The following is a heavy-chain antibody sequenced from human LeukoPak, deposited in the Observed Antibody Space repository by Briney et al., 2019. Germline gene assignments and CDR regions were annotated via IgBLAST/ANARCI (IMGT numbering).Heavy chain of an antibody. CDR2: IYSGGST. J-gene: IGHJ4*02. V-gene: IGHV3-53*01. CDR1: GFTVSSNY. D-gene: IGHD6-19*01. Sequence: GGSLRLSCAASGFTVSSNYMSWVRQAPGKGPEWVSVIYSGGSTYYADSVKGRFTISRDNSKNTLYLQMNSLRAEDTAVYYCARANVAVAGTLFENWGQGTLVTVSS. CDR3: ARANVAVAGTLFEN.